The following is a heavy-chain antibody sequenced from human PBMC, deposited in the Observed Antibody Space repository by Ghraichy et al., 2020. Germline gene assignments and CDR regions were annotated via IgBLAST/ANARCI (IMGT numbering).Heavy chain of an antibody. V-gene: IGHV3-74*01. J-gene: IGHJ2*01. CDR1: GFTFTSHW. Sequence: GGSLRLSCEVSGFTFTSHWMHWVRQAPGKGLVWVSRINTDGSTTNYEDSVKGRFTISIDNDKNTVYLQLNSLRAEDKAVYYCARARRITTTRTRYFDLWGRATLIADSS. CDR3: ARARRITTTRTRYFDL. D-gene: IGHD1-20*01. CDR2: INTDGSTT.